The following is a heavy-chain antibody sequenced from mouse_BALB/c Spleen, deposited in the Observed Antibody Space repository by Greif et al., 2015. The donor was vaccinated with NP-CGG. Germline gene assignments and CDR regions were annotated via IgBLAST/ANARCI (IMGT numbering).Heavy chain of an antibody. CDR3: TREGPYYGSLYYAMDY. Sequence: EVMLVESGGGLVKPGGSLKLSCAASGFTFSSYTMSWVRQTPEKRLEWVATISSGGSYTYYPDSVKGRFTISRDNAKNTLYLQMSSLKSEDTAMYYCTREGPYYGSLYYAMDYWGQGTSVTVSS. J-gene: IGHJ4*01. CDR1: GFTFSSYT. CDR2: ISSGGSYT. D-gene: IGHD1-1*01. V-gene: IGHV5-6-4*01.